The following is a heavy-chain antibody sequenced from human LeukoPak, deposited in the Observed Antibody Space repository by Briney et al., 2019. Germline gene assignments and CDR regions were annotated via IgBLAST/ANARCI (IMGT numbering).Heavy chain of an antibody. V-gene: IGHV3-48*03. J-gene: IGHJ4*02. CDR3: AATYYYDGSGDY. CDR2: ISSTGSNI. CDR1: GFTFNTFA. D-gene: IGHD3-22*01. Sequence: GGSLRLSCAASGFTFNTFAMSWVRQAPGKGLEWVSYISSTGSNIYYADSVKGRFTISRDNAKNSLYLLMNSLRTEDTAVYYCAATYYYDGSGDYWGQGTLVTVSS.